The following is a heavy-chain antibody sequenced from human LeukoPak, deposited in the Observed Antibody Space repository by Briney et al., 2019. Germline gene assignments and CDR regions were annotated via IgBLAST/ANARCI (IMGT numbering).Heavy chain of an antibody. V-gene: IGHV1-69*04. D-gene: IGHD2-2*02. J-gene: IGHJ2*01. Sequence: SVKVSCKASGGTFSSYTISWVGQALGQGPEWMGRIISILGIANYAQKFQGRGKITAEKFTRTAHMELNRLRYQDTAVFYCAIDIVVVPAAIGWYFDLWRRSTLVTVSS. CDR3: AIDIVVVPAAIGWYFDL. CDR1: GGTFSSYT. CDR2: IISILGIA.